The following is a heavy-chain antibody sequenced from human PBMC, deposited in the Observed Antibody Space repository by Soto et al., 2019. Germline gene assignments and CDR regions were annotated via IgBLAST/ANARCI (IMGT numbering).Heavy chain of an antibody. J-gene: IGHJ3*01. CDR2: ISASNDST. Sequence: GASVEVSSKSSGYTFNKYGINCVRHPPGQGLEWMGRISASNDSTNLAQKSQGRLTLATDASPPTAYMALQVLRSDAPAMYYCARGRGVVIPAGTPAAFDVWGQGTMVTVSS. CDR1: GYTFNKYG. CDR3: ARGRGVVIPAGTPAAFDV. D-gene: IGHD2-21*01. V-gene: IGHV1-18*01.